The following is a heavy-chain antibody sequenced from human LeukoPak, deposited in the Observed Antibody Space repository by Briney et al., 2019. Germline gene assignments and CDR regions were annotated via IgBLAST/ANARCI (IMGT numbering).Heavy chain of an antibody. CDR1: GFTFSSYA. CDR2: ISYDGSNK. J-gene: IGHJ3*02. CDR3: ARDSGSYSGYFDI. V-gene: IGHV3-30-3*01. Sequence: GGSLRLSCAASGFTFSSYAMHWVRQAPGKGLEWVAVISYDGSNKYYADSVKGRFTISRDNSKNTLYLQMNSLRAEDTAVYYCARDSGSYSGYFDIWGQGTMVTVSS. D-gene: IGHD1-26*01.